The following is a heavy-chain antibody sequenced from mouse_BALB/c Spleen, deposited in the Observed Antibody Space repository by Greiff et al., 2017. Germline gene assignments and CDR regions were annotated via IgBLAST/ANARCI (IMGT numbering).Heavy chain of an antibody. CDR3: ARLYYDYAWFAY. CDR1: GFDFSRYW. V-gene: IGHV4-1*02. J-gene: IGHJ3*01. CDR2: INPDSSTI. Sequence: EVKVIESGGGLVQPGGSLKLSCAASGFDFSRYWMSWVRQAPGKGLEWIGEINPDSSTINYTPSLKDKFIISRDNAKNTLYLQMSKVRSEDTALYYCARLYYDYAWFAYWGQGTLVTVSA. D-gene: IGHD2-4*01.